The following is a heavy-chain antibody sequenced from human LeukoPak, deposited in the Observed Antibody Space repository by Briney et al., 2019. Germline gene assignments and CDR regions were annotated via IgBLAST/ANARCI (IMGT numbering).Heavy chain of an antibody. CDR1: GGSISSSSYC. J-gene: IGHJ5*02. D-gene: IGHD6-13*01. CDR2: IYYSGST. Sequence: SETLSLTCTVSGGSISSSSYCWGWIRQPPGKGLEWIGSIYYSGSTYYNPSLKSRVTLSVDTSKNQFSLKLSSVTAADTAVYYCARLSIAATLEPSGQGTLVTVSS. CDR3: ARLSIAATLEP. V-gene: IGHV4-39*01.